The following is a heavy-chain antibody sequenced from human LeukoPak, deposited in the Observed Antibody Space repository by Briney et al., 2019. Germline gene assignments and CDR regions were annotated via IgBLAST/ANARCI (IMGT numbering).Heavy chain of an antibody. V-gene: IGHV3-30*04. CDR2: ISYDGSNK. D-gene: IGHD3-10*01. Sequence: PRRSLRLSCAASGFTFSSYAMHWVRQAPGKGLEWVAVISYDGSNKYYADSVKGRFTISRDNSKNTLYLQMNSLRAEDTAVYYCARGITMVRGKQRGGNYYGMDVWGKGTTVTVSS. J-gene: IGHJ6*04. CDR3: ARGITMVRGKQRGGNYYGMDV. CDR1: GFTFSSYA.